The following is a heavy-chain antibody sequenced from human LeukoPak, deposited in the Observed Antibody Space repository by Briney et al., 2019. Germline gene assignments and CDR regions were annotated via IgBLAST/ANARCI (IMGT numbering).Heavy chain of an antibody. CDR3: ARRRYNWNAIDY. D-gene: IGHD1-20*01. CDR1: GFTFSGFW. Sequence: PGGSLRLSCAVSGFTFSGFWMSWSRQAPGKGLEWVASINSDGSEGYYADVVKGRFTISRDNAKNSLYLQINSLRAGDTAVYYCARRRYNWNAIDYWGQGTLVTVSS. J-gene: IGHJ4*02. V-gene: IGHV3-7*03. CDR2: INSDGSEG.